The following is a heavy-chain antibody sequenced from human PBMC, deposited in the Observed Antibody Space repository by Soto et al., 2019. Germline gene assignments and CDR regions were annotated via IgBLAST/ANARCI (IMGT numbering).Heavy chain of an antibody. J-gene: IGHJ6*02. V-gene: IGHV1-18*01. CDR3: ARECSAPYYYYGMDA. CDR2: ISAYNGNT. Sequence: ASVKVSCEACGYTITGYGISWVRQAPGQGLEWMGWISAYNGNTNYAQKLQGRVTMTTDTSTSTAYMELRSLRSDDTAVYYCARECSAPYYYYGMDAWGQ. D-gene: IGHD3-10*01. CDR1: GYTITGYG.